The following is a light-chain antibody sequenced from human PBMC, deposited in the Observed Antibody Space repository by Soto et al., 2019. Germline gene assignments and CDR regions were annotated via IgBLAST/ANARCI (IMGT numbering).Light chain of an antibody. CDR2: DVY. CDR1: SSNVGGYNY. CDR3: CSYAGSNTFYV. Sequence: QSVLTQPRSVSGSPGQSVTISCTGTSSNVGGYNYVSRYQHHPGKAPKLVIYDVYNRPSGVPDRFSGSKSDNTASLTISGPQAEDEADYYCCSYAGSNTFYVFGTGTKATVL. V-gene: IGLV2-11*01. J-gene: IGLJ1*01.